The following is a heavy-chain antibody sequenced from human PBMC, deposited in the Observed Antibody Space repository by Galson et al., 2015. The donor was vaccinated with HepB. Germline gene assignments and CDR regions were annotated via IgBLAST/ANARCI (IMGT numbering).Heavy chain of an antibody. CDR1: GFTFSSYS. CDR2: ISSSSSYI. D-gene: IGHD6-13*01. Sequence: SLRLSCAASGFTFSSYSMNWVRQAPGKGLEWVSSISSSSSYIYYADSVKGRFTISRDNAKNSLYLQMNSLRAEDTAVYYCARIGSSSSWYEGYYYYGMDVWGQGTTVTVSS. V-gene: IGHV3-21*01. CDR3: ARIGSSSSWYEGYYYYGMDV. J-gene: IGHJ6*02.